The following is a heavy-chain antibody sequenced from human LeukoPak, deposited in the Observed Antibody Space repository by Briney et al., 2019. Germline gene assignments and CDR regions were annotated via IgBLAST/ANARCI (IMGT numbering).Heavy chain of an antibody. CDR1: GGSITNYY. D-gene: IGHD1-26*01. J-gene: IGHJ4*02. CDR3: AREDELRYRFDY. CDR2: IYYSGST. V-gene: IGHV4-59*12. Sequence: SETLSLTCTVSGGSITNYYWSWIRQPPGKGLEWIGYIYYSGSTKYKSSLKSRVTISVDTSKNQFSLKLSSVTAADTAVYYCAREDELRYRFDYWGQGTLVTVSS.